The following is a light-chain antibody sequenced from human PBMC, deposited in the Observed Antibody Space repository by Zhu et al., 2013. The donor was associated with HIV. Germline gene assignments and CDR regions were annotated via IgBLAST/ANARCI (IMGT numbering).Light chain of an antibody. CDR1: QSVASN. J-gene: IGKJ2*01. CDR3: QQYDTSTPMYT. V-gene: IGKV3-20*01. Sequence: EIVLTQSPDILSLSPGERATLSCRASQSVASNLAWYQQRPGQAPRLLISGTSNRATGIPDRFSGSGSGTDFTLTISGVEPEDFAKYYCQQYDTSTPMYTFGQGTNLEIK. CDR2: GTS.